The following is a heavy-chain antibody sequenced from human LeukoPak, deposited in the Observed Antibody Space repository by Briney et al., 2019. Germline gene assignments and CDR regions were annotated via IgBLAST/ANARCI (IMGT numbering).Heavy chain of an antibody. CDR3: VGEAYYESSASYYFDY. J-gene: IGHJ4*02. Sequence: SVKVSCKASGGTFSSYTISWVRQAPGQGLEWMGRIIPILGIANYAQKFQGRVTITADKSTSTAYMELSSLRSEDTAVYYCVGEAYYESSASYYFDYWGQGTLVTVSS. CDR2: IIPILGIA. CDR1: GGTFSSYT. D-gene: IGHD3-22*01. V-gene: IGHV1-69*02.